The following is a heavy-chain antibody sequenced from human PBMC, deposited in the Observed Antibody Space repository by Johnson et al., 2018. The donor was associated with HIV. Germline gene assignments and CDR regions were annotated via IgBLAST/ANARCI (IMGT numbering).Heavy chain of an antibody. CDR2: ISFDGGTK. Sequence: QVQLVESGGGVVQPGRSLRLSCAASGFTFGSYAMHWVRQAPGKGLEWVALISFDGGTKYYADSVKGRFIISRDDSKDTLHLHMNSLRPEDPAVYFCAREGNWNPTYGFDVWGQGTIATVSS. J-gene: IGHJ3*01. V-gene: IGHV3-30*04. CDR3: AREGNWNPTYGFDV. D-gene: IGHD1-1*01. CDR1: GFTFGSYA.